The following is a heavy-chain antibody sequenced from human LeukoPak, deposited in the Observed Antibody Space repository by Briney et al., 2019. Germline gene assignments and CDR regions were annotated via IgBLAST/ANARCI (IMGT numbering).Heavy chain of an antibody. Sequence: ASVKVSCKASGGTFISYAISWVRQAPGQGLEWMGGIIPIFGTANYAQKFQGRVTITADESTSTAYMELSSLRSEDTAVYYCARDLLDHIAAAGRDVGGWGQGTLVTVSS. CDR2: IIPIFGTA. D-gene: IGHD6-13*01. J-gene: IGHJ4*02. CDR3: ARDLLDHIAAAGRDVGG. V-gene: IGHV1-69*13. CDR1: GGTFISYA.